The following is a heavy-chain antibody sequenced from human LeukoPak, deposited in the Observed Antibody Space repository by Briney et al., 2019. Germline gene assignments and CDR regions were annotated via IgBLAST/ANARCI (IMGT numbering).Heavy chain of an antibody. CDR3: ARGQWFRAF. CDR2: IHTNGNT. J-gene: IGHJ4*02. CDR1: GGSISSGSYY. Sequence: PSETLSLTCTVSGGSISSGSYYWSWIRQPAGKGLEWIGRIHTNGNTNYNPSLNSGVTISADTSKNQFSLKMSSVTAADTAVYYCARGQWFRAFWSRGTPVTVSS. D-gene: IGHD3-10*01. V-gene: IGHV4-61*02.